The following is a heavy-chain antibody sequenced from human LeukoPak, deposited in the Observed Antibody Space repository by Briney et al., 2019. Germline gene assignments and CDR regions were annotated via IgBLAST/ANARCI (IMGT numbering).Heavy chain of an antibody. CDR2: IKQDGSEK. V-gene: IGHV3-7*01. Sequence: PGGSLRLSCAASGFTFSSYAMSWVRQAPGKGLEWVANIKQDGSEKYYVDSVKGRFTISRDNAKNSLYLQMNSLRAEDTAVYYCARCPGWDWFDPWGQGTLVTVSS. J-gene: IGHJ5*02. CDR1: GFTFSSYA. D-gene: IGHD1-26*01. CDR3: ARCPGWDWFDP.